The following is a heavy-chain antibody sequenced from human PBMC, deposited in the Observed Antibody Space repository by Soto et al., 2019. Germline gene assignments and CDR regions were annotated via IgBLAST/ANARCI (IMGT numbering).Heavy chain of an antibody. J-gene: IGHJ6*02. CDR1: GGTFSSYF. Sequence: QVQLVQSGAEVKKAGSSVKVSCKVSGGTFSSYFINWVRQAPGQGLEWVGGIIPVFGTASYAEKFQGRVTITADESTSTAYMELSRLRSDETAVYYCARETPSAAAAYYYYGLDVWGQGTTVTVPS. CDR2: IIPVFGTA. V-gene: IGHV1-69*01. CDR3: ARETPSAAAAYYYYGLDV. D-gene: IGHD6-13*01.